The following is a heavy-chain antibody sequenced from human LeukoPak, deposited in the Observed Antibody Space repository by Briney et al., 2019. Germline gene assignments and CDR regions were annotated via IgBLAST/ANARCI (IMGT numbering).Heavy chain of an antibody. Sequence: PGGSLRLSCAASGVTLNNYNMNWVRQAPGKGLEWIAYITPRGVTMNGDSVKGRFRISRADAKNSVFLQMNSLRGEDTAVYHCVREKSVGDYWYFDHWGRGTQVTVSS. J-gene: IGHJ2*01. CDR3: VREKSVGDYWYFDH. CDR2: ITPRGVTM. D-gene: IGHD4-23*01. CDR1: GVTLNNYN. V-gene: IGHV3-48*03.